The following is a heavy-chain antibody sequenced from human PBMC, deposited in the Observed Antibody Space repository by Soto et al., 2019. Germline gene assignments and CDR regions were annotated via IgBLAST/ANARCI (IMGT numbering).Heavy chain of an antibody. CDR2: ISGSGDST. V-gene: IGHV3-23*01. J-gene: IGHJ1*01. D-gene: IGHD6-19*01. Sequence: EVQLLESGGGLVQPGGSLRLSCAASGFTFSSDAMSWVRQAPGKGLEWVSGISGSGDSTYYADSVKGRFTISRDNSKNTLYLQMNSLRAEDTAVYYCAKGVPGIAVAGTGYIQNWGQGTMVTVSS. CDR1: GFTFSSDA. CDR3: AKGVPGIAVAGTGYIQN.